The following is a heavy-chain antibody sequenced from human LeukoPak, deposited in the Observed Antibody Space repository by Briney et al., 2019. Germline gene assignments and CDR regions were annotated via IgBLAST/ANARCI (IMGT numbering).Heavy chain of an antibody. CDR3: ARDIGYHTFDY. V-gene: IGHV3-7*05. CDR1: GFTFSNFW. J-gene: IGHJ4*02. Sequence: GGSLRLSCAASGFTFSNFWMAWVRQAPGKGLEWVAHVKEDGSDKKYVDSVKGRFTISRDNPKNSLYLQMNSLRAEDTAVYYCARDIGYHTFDYWGQGGLVTVSS. D-gene: IGHD5-12*01. CDR2: VKEDGSDK.